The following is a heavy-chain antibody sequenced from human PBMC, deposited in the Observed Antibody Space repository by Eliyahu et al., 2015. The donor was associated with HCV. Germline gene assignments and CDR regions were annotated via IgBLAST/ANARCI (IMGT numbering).Heavy chain of an antibody. CDR2: IKSKTXGGTT. CDR3: TTGPKLYCSGGSCYIMDV. Sequence: EVQLVESGGGLVKPGGSLRLSCSASGFTFSNXWMSWVRQAPGKGLEWVGRIKSKTXGGTTDYAAPVKGRFTISRDDSKNTLYLQMNSLKTEDTAVYYCTTGPKLYCSGGSCYIMDVWGKGTTVTVSS. V-gene: IGHV3-15*01. D-gene: IGHD2-15*01. CDR1: GFTFSNXW. J-gene: IGHJ6*03.